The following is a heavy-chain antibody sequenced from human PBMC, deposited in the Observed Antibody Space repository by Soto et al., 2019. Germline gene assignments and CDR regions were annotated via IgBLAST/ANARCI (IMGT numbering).Heavy chain of an antibody. J-gene: IGHJ5*02. CDR3: ARKRYYYDSSAAGWFDL. D-gene: IGHD3-22*01. V-gene: IGHV3-23*01. CDR2: ISGSGGST. Sequence: ETMGPWCQTSGFPLNSSAISRVRQAQGKGLEWGSAISGSGGSTYYADSVKGRFTISRDNSKNTLYLQMNSLRAEDTAVYHCARKRYYYDSSAAGWFDLWGQGTLVTVSS. CDR1: GFPLNSSA.